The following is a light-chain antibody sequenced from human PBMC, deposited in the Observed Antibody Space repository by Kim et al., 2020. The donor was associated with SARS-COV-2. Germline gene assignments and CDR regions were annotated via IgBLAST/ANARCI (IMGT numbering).Light chain of an antibody. J-gene: IGLJ2*01. CDR3: QVWDSSSDHVV. Sequence: PGKTARITCGENNIGSKSVHWYQQKPGQARLLVIFYDSDRPSGIPERFAGSNSGNTATLTISRVEAGDEADYYCQVWDSSSDHVVFGGGTQLTVL. CDR1: NIGSKS. CDR2: YDS. V-gene: IGLV3-21*04.